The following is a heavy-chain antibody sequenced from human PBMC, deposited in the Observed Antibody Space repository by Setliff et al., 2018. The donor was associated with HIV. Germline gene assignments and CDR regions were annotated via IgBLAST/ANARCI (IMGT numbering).Heavy chain of an antibody. V-gene: IGHV4-59*11. CDR1: GGSISSHY. D-gene: IGHD3-10*01. CDR3: ARGDPLRFLDY. CDR2: IYNYGSP. Sequence: SETLSLTCTVSGGSISSHYWSWIRQPPGKGLEWIGNIYNYGSPNYSPSLKSRVIISVDKSNNLFFLNLTSVTAADTAVYYCARGDPLRFLDYWGQGTLVTVSS. J-gene: IGHJ4*02.